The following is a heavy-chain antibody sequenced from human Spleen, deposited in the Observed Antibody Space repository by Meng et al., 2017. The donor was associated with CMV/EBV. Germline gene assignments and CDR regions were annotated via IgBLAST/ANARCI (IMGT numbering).Heavy chain of an antibody. CDR1: GSRLSSFW. CDR3: AKVVGYRVTAGGLYFDY. CDR2: INQDGSEE. D-gene: IGHD2-15*01. J-gene: IGHJ4*02. Sequence: GESLKISCTASGSRLSSFWMSWVRQAPGKGLEWVADINQDGSEEYYVDSVKGRFTISRDNAKNSLYPQMSSLRAEDTAVYYCAKVVGYRVTAGGLYFDYWGPGTLVTVSS. V-gene: IGHV3-7*01.